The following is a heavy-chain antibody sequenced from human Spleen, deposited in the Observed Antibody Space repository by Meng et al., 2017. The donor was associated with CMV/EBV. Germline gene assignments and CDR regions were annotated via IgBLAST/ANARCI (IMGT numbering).Heavy chain of an antibody. D-gene: IGHD3-22*01. CDR3: ARSTYYYDSSGRRGRYFDL. V-gene: IGHV4-34*01. CDR2: INHSGST. CDR1: GGSFSGYY. J-gene: IGHJ2*01. Sequence: QWQLKQWGAGLLKPSETLSLTCAVYGGSFSGYYWSWIRQPPGKGLEWIGEINHSGSTNYNPSLKSRVTISVDTSKNQFSLKLSSVTAADTAVYYCARSTYYYDSSGRRGRYFDLWGRGTLVTVSS.